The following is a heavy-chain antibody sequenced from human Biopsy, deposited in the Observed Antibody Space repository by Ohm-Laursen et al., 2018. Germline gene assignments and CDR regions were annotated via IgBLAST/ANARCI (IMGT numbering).Heavy chain of an antibody. CDR2: TWDDGSHQ. V-gene: IGHV3-33*01. CDR3: VTDRLDDITKVRGIMTD. Sequence: SLRLSCAASGFNFSAYCMHWVRQAPDKGLEWVALTWDDGSHQYYADSVKGRFTISRDNSKNSLYLHINTLRVEDTAVYYCVTDRLDDITKVRGIMTDWGQGTLVIVSS. D-gene: IGHD3-10*01. CDR1: GFNFSAYC. J-gene: IGHJ4*02.